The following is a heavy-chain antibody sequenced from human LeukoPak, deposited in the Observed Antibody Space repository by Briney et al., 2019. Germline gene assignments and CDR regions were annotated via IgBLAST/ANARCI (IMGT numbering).Heavy chain of an antibody. CDR2: FSVSGSST. Sequence: PGGSLRLSCAASGLTFTTYAMSWVRQAPGKGLEWVSDFSVSGSSTYYADSVKGRFTISRDNSKNTLYLQMNSLRAEDTAVYYCAKSSSGWHGFGVSSEYFQHWGQGTLVTVSS. V-gene: IGHV3-23*01. CDR1: GLTFTTYA. D-gene: IGHD6-19*01. J-gene: IGHJ1*01. CDR3: AKSSSGWHGFGVSSEYFQH.